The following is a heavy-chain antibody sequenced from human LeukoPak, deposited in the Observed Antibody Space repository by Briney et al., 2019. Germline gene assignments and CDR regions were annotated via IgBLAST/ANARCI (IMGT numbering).Heavy chain of an antibody. D-gene: IGHD3-16*01. CDR2: IYHSGST. CDR3: ASDGGNYGGFDY. V-gene: IGHV4-30-2*01. J-gene: IGHJ4*02. CDR1: GVSISSGGYS. Sequence: KPSETLSLTCAVSGVSISSGGYSWSWIRQPPGKGLERIGYIYHSGSTYYNPSLKSRVTISVDRSKNQFSLKLSSVTAADTAVYYCASDGGNYGGFDYWGQGTLVTVSS.